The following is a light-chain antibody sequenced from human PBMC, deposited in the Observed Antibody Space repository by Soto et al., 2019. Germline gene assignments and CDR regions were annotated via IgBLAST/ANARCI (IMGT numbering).Light chain of an antibody. CDR3: QQTYSTPWR. Sequence: DLQMTQSPSSLSASVGDRVTITCRASQSISSYLNWYQQKPGKAPKLLIYAASSLQSGVPSRFSGSESGTDFTLTISSLQPEDFATYYCQQTYSTPWRFGQGTKVEIK. CDR1: QSISSY. CDR2: AAS. J-gene: IGKJ1*01. V-gene: IGKV1-39*01.